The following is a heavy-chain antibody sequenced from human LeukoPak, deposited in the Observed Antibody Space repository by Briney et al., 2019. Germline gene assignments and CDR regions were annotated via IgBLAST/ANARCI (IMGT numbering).Heavy chain of an antibody. Sequence: SETLSLTCTVSGGSISSSSYYWGWIRQPPGKGLEWIGSIYYSGSTYYNPSLKSRVTISVDTSKNQFSLKLSSVTAADTAVYYCASISVVVVAATYYYYYGMDVWGQGTTVTVSS. D-gene: IGHD2-15*01. V-gene: IGHV4-39*01. CDR1: GGSISSSSYY. J-gene: IGHJ6*02. CDR2: IYYSGST. CDR3: ASISVVVVAATYYYYYGMDV.